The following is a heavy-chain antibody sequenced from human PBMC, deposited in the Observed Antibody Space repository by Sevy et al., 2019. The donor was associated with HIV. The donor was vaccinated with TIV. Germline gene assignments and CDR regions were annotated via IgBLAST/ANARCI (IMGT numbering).Heavy chain of an antibody. CDR3: ARAQQITMLVVIGGLNFDF. CDR2: VKQDMSEK. V-gene: IGHV3-7*01. D-gene: IGHD3-22*01. Sequence: GGSLRLSCATSGFTFSSNWMTWVRQAPGKGLEWVANVKQDMSEKYYADSVKGRFTISRDNAKNSRYLEMNSLRAEDTAVYYCARAQQITMLVVIGGLNFDFWGQGTLVTVSS. CDR1: GFTFSSNW. J-gene: IGHJ4*02.